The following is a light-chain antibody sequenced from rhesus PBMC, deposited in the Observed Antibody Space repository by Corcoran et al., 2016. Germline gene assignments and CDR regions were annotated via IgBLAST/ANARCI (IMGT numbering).Light chain of an antibody. Sequence: QAALTQPRSVSGSPGQSVTISCTGTSSDIGGYNYVSWYQQHPGTAPKLLIYEVSKRPSGGSDRFSGSKSGNTASLTISGLQAEDETDYYCSSYAGSNNYIFGTGTRLTVL. J-gene: IGLJ1*01. CDR1: SSDIGGYNY. CDR3: SSYAGSNNYI. CDR2: EVS. V-gene: IGLV2-32*02.